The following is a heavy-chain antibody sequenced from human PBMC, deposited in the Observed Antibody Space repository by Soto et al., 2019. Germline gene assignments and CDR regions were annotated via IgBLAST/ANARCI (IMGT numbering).Heavy chain of an antibody. V-gene: IGHV1-8*01. D-gene: IGHD2-2*01. J-gene: IGHJ6*03. CDR3: ARTRIVVVPAAETQVYYYYYMDV. CDR1: GYTFTSYD. CDR2: MNPNSGST. Sequence: ASVKVSCKASGYTFTSYDINWVRKATGQGLEWMGWMNPNSGSTGYAQKFQGRVTMTRNTSISTAYMELSSLRSEDTAVYYCARTRIVVVPAAETQVYYYYYMDVWGKGTTVTVSS.